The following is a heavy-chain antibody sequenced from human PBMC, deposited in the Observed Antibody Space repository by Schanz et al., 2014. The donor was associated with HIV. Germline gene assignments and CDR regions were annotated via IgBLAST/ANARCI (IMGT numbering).Heavy chain of an antibody. CDR2: IWYDGSNK. D-gene: IGHD2-15*01. CDR3: ARRSTPGGYYGMDV. CDR1: GFTFSNFA. Sequence: QVQLVESGGGVVQPGRSLRLSCAASGFTFSNFAMHWVRQAQGKGLEWAAVIWYDGSNKYYADSVKGRFTISRDNSKNTLYLQMNSRRAEDTAVYYCARRSTPGGYYGMDVWGQGTTVTVSS. J-gene: IGHJ6*02. V-gene: IGHV3-33*01.